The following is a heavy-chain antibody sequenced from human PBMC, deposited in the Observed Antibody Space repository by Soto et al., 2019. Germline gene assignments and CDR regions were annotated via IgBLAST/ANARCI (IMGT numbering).Heavy chain of an antibody. V-gene: IGHV3-33*08. J-gene: IGHJ5*01. Sequence: GGSLRLSCAASGFTFSSYGMHWVRQAPGKGLEWVAVIWYDGSNKYYADSVKGRFTISRDNSKNTLYLQINSLRAEDTAVYYCARDPVMGITETDNWFDPWGQGTLVTVSS. CDR1: GFTFSSYG. D-gene: IGHD1-20*01. CDR2: IWYDGSNK. CDR3: ARDPVMGITETDNWFDP.